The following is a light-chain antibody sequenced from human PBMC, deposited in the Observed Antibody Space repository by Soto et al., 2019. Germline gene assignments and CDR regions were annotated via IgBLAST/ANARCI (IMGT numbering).Light chain of an antibody. CDR3: QQYTNWPPIT. V-gene: IGKV3-15*01. Sequence: EIVLTQSPATLSVSPGERATLSWRASQSVGSNLAWFQQKPGQAPRLLIYGASTRATGVPARFSGSGSGTDFTLTISSLQSEDFAVYYCQQYTNWPPITFGQGTRLEIK. CDR2: GAS. J-gene: IGKJ5*01. CDR1: QSVGSN.